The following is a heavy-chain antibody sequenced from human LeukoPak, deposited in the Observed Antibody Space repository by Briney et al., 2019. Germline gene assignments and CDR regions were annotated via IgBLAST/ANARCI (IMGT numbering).Heavy chain of an antibody. CDR1: GFTFSNYA. D-gene: IGHD6-13*01. CDR3: APDLRGSAWSLDD. CDR2: ISGSGGGT. V-gene: IGHV3-23*01. Sequence: PGGSLTLSCTASGFTFSNYALGWVPQAPGKGLEWVSLISGSGGGTYFADSVKGRFTISRDNSKNTLYLQMDGLRAEDTAIYYCAPDLRGSAWSLDDWGQGTLVTVSS. J-gene: IGHJ4*02.